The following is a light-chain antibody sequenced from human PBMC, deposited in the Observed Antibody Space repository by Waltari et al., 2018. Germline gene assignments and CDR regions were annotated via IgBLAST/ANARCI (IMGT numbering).Light chain of an antibody. CDR3: QQGNSYPRT. CDR2: YAN. V-gene: IGKV1-13*02. Sequence: IQMSQSPSSPSASVGDRVTITCRASQGISSYLNWYQQKPGKAPKLLIYYANSLASGVPSRFSGSGSGTEFTLTISSLQPEDFATYYCQQGNSYPRTFGQGTKVEIK. CDR1: QGISSY. J-gene: IGKJ1*01.